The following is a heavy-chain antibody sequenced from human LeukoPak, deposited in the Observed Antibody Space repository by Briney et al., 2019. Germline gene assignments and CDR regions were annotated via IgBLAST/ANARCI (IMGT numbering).Heavy chain of an antibody. V-gene: IGHV1-69*05. CDR1: GGTFSSYA. D-gene: IGHD6-6*01. CDR2: LIPIFGTA. J-gene: IGHJ4*02. CDR3: ASGGSIAARPLDY. Sequence: SVTVSCKASGGTFSSYAISWVRQAPGQGLEWMGGLIPIFGTADYAQKFQGRVTITTDESTSTAYMELSSLRSEDTAVYYCASGGSIAARPLDYWGEGTLVSVSS.